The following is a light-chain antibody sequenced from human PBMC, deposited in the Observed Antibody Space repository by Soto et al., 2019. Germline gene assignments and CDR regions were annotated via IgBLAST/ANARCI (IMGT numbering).Light chain of an antibody. V-gene: IGLV2-14*01. CDR3: SSYTTSSTWV. CDR2: EVS. J-gene: IGLJ3*02. Sequence: QSALTQPASVSGSPGQSITISCTGTSSDVGGYNYVSWYQQHPGKALKLIIYEVSNRPSGVSNRFSGSKSGNTASPTISGLQAEDEADYYCSSYTTSSTWVFGGGTKVTVL. CDR1: SSDVGGYNY.